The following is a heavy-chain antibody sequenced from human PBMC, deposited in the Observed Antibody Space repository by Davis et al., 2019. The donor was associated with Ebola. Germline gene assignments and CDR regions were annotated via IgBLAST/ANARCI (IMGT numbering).Heavy chain of an antibody. CDR2: ISPHNGNT. D-gene: IGHD2-8*01. CDR1: GYTFTSYG. CDR3: ARDSFCTYGVCNDRDFDY. J-gene: IGHJ4*02. Sequence: ASVKVSCKASGYTFTSYGISWVRQAPGQGLEWMGWISPHNGNTKYPQKFQGRLTMTTDTSTSTAYMELRSLRSDDTAIYYCARDSFCTYGVCNDRDFDYWGQGTLVTVSS. V-gene: IGHV1-18*01.